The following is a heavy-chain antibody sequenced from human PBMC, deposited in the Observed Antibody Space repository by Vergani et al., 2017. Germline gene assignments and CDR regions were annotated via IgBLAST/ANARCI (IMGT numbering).Heavy chain of an antibody. Sequence: EVQLLESGGGLVQPGGSLRLSCAASGFTFSSYAMSWVRQAPGKGLEWVSAISGSGGRTYYADSVKGRFTISRDNSKNTLYLQMNSLRAEDTAVYYCANRGGRLWDYYGMDVWGQGTTVTVSS. CDR1: GFTFSSYA. V-gene: IGHV3-23*01. D-gene: IGHD1-26*01. J-gene: IGHJ6*02. CDR3: ANRGGRLWDYYGMDV. CDR2: ISGSGGRT.